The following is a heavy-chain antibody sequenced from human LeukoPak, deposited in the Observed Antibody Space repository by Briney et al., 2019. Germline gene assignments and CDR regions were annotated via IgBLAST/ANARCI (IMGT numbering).Heavy chain of an antibody. CDR1: GFTFSSYG. V-gene: IGHV3-33*01. Sequence: GGSLRLSCAASGFTFSSYGFHWVRQAPGKGLEWVAAIWYDGSKMYYADSVKGRFTISSDDSKNTLYLQMNSLRAEDTAVYYCGRDPSRYAFDIWGHGTMVTVSS. CDR3: GRDPSRYAFDI. J-gene: IGHJ3*02. CDR2: IWYDGSKM.